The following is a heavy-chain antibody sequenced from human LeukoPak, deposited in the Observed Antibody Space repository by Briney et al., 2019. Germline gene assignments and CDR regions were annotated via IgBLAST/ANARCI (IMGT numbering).Heavy chain of an antibody. J-gene: IGHJ4*02. Sequence: SETLSLTCAVYGGSFSGYYWSWIRQPPGKGLEWIGEINHSGSNNYNPSLKSRVTISVDTSKNQFSLKLSSVTAADTAVYYCARGDKDVVVVAATLDYWGQGTLVTVSS. V-gene: IGHV4-34*01. D-gene: IGHD2-15*01. CDR1: GGSFSGYY. CDR3: ARGDKDVVVVAATLDY. CDR2: INHSGSN.